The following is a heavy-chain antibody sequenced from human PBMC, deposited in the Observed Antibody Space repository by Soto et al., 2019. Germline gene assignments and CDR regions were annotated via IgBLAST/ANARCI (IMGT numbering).Heavy chain of an antibody. V-gene: IGHV4-59*01. CDR2: IYYSGST. J-gene: IGHJ4*02. CDR3: ARRYGASFDY. Sequence: SEPLSLPCTVSDGSISSYYWRWIRQPPGKGLEWIGHIYYSGSTNYNPSLKSRVTISVDTSKNQFSLKLSSVTAADTAVYYCARRYGASFDYWGQGTLVTVSS. D-gene: IGHD4-17*01. CDR1: DGSISSYY.